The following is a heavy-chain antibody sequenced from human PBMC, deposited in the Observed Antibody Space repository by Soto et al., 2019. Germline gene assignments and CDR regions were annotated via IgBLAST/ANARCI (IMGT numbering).Heavy chain of an antibody. CDR3: VRDGLDYYDTERLYFDN. CDR1: GFNFITYS. Sequence: EVQLVESGGGPVRPGGSLKLSCAASGFNFITYSLSWVRQAPGKGLEWVASISSSAVYIDYADSVKGRFTISRDNANNSLYLQMNSLRAEDTATYHCVRDGLDYYDTERLYFDNWGQGTLVTVSS. CDR2: ISSSAVYI. D-gene: IGHD3-22*01. J-gene: IGHJ4*02. V-gene: IGHV3-21*01.